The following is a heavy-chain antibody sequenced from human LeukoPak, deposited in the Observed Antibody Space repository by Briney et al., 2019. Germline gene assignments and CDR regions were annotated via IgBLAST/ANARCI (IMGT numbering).Heavy chain of an antibody. D-gene: IGHD1-1*01. CDR2: FDPEDGET. CDR1: GYTLTELS. CDR3: ATVRAGTTLDPFDI. V-gene: IGHV1-24*01. J-gene: IGHJ3*02. Sequence: ASVKVSCKVSGYTLTELSMHWVRQAPGKGLEWMGGFDPEDGETIYAQKFQGRVTMTEDTSTDTAYMELSSLRSEDTAVYYCATVRAGTTLDPFDIWGQGTMVTVSS.